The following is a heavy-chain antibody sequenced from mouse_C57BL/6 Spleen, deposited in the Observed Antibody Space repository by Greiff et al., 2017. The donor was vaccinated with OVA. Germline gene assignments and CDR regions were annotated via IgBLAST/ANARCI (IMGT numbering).Heavy chain of an antibody. V-gene: IGHV1-69*01. CDR3: ARDDGRGYYFDY. CDR2: IDPSDSYT. D-gene: IGHD1-1*01. Sequence: VQLQQPGAELVMPGASVKLSCKASGYTFTSYWMHWVKQRPGQGLEWIGEIDPSDSYTNYNQKFKGKSTLTVDKSSSTAYMQLSSLTSEDSAVYDCARDDGRGYYFDYWGQGTTLTVSS. J-gene: IGHJ2*01. CDR1: GYTFTSYW.